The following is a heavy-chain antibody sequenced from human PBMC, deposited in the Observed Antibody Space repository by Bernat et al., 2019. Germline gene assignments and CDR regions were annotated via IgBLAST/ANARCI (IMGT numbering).Heavy chain of an antibody. CDR2: IKSKTDGGTT. J-gene: IGHJ3*02. D-gene: IGHD3-22*01. V-gene: IGHV3-15*01. Sequence: EVQLVESGGGLVKPGGSLRLSCAASGFTFSNAWMSWVRQAPGKGLEWVGRIKSKTDGGTTDYAEPVKGRFSISRDDSKNTLYLQMNSLKTEDTAVYYCTTDLPIMIGGVHAFDIWGQGTMVTVSS. CDR1: GFTFSNAW. CDR3: TTDLPIMIGGVHAFDI.